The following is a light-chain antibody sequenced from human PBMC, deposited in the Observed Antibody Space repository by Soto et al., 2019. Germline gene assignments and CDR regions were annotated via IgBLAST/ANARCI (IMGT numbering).Light chain of an antibody. CDR3: QQYGSSPPWR. V-gene: IGKV3-20*01. CDR1: QSVSSSY. CDR2: GAS. J-gene: IGKJ1*01. Sequence: EIVLTQSPGTLSLSPGERATLSCRASQSVSSSYLAWYQQKPGQAPRLLIYGASSRATGIPDRLSGSGSGTDVTLTISKLEPEGYAVYYCQQYGSSPPWRFGQGTKVESK.